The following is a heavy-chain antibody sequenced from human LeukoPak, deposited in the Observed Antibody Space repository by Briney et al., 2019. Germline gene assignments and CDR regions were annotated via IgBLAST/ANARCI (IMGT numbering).Heavy chain of an antibody. CDR1: GGAISHYY. J-gene: IGHJ4*02. D-gene: IGHD3-22*01. CDR2: IYESGST. CDR3: ARDRGSGLDV. V-gene: IGHV4-59*01. Sequence: SETLSLTCTVSGGAISHYYWNWIRQPLGKGLEWIGYIYESGSTNYNPSLKSRLTISVDMSKNQFSLNPTSVTAADTALYYCARDRGSGLDVWGQGTLVSVSS.